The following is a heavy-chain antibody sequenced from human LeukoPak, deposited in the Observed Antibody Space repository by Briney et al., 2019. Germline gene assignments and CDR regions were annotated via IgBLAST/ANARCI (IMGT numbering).Heavy chain of an antibody. V-gene: IGHV3-30*04. CDR1: GFTFSSYA. Sequence: PGGSLRLSCAASGFTFSSYAMHWVRQAPGKGLEWVAVISYDGSNKYYADSVKGRFTISRDNSKNTLYLQMNSLRAEDTAVYYCARVRYCSGGSCYSPYYYYYYMDVWGKGTTVTVSS. D-gene: IGHD2-15*01. CDR2: ISYDGSNK. J-gene: IGHJ6*03. CDR3: ARVRYCSGGSCYSPYYYYYYMDV.